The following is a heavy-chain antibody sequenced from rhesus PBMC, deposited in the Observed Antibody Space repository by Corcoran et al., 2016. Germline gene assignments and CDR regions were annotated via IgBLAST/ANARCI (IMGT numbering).Heavy chain of an antibody. CDR2: INGNSGRT. V-gene: IGHV4-80*01. D-gene: IGHD4-23*01. Sequence: QVQLQESGPGLVKPSETLSLTCAVSGASISSYWWNWIRQPPGKGLEWIGEINGNSGRTNYNPSLKRRVTISKDASKNQFSLKLSSVTAADTAVYYCARDPYSNYDSWYFDLWGPGTPITISS. CDR1: GASISSYW. CDR3: ARDPYSNYDSWYFDL. J-gene: IGHJ2*01.